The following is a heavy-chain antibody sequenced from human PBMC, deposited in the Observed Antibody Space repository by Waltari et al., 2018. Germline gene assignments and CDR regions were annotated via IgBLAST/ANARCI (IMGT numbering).Heavy chain of an antibody. V-gene: IGHV4-59*01. D-gene: IGHD1-26*01. Sequence: QVQLQESGPGLVKPSETLSLTCTVSGVTIRSLSWRWIRQPPGKGLEWIGYIYSSGSTYYNPSLQSRVTISVDTSKSHVSLTLTSVTAADTAVYYCARVRYSGNYYYFDSWGRGTLVTVSS. J-gene: IGHJ4*02. CDR1: GVTIRSLS. CDR3: ARVRYSGNYYYFDS. CDR2: IYSSGST.